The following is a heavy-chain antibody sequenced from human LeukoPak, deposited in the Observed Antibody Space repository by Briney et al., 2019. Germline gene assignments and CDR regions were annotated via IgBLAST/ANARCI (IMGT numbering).Heavy chain of an antibody. V-gene: IGHV3-23*01. CDR2: IIGRGGST. CDR1: GLTFSSYA. D-gene: IGHD2-15*01. Sequence: GGSLRLSCAASGLTFSSYAMSWVRQAPGKGLEWVSAIIGRGGSTYYADSVKGRFTISRDNSKNTLYLQMNSRRAEDPAVYYCAKDFLVVVTAPGDYWGQGTLVTVSS. J-gene: IGHJ4*02. CDR3: AKDFLVVVTAPGDY.